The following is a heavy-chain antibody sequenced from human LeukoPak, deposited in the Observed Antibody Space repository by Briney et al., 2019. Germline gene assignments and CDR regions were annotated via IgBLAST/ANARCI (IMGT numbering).Heavy chain of an antibody. D-gene: IGHD2-2*01. CDR2: INHSGST. Sequence: SETLSLTCAVYGGSFSGYYWSWIRQPPGKGLEWIGEINHSGSTNYNPSLKSRATISVDTSKNQFSLKLSSVTAADTAVYYCARRPYLGYCSSTSCPGGIWFDPWGQGTLVTVSS. CDR1: GGSFSGYY. V-gene: IGHV4-34*01. CDR3: ARRPYLGYCSSTSCPGGIWFDP. J-gene: IGHJ5*02.